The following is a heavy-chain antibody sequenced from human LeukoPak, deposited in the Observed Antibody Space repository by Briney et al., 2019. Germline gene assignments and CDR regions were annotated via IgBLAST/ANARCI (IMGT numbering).Heavy chain of an antibody. CDR2: FDPEDGEA. V-gene: IGHV1-24*01. J-gene: IGHJ4*02. CDR3: ATDTSTWPVDF. D-gene: IGHD2-2*01. Sequence: ASVKVSCKVSGYTLNEVSMHWVRQAPGKGLEWVGTFDPEDGEAVYPQNFRGRVTMTEDTSTDTAYLELSGLRSEDTAVYYCATDTSTWPVDFWGQGTLVTVSS. CDR1: GYTLNEVS.